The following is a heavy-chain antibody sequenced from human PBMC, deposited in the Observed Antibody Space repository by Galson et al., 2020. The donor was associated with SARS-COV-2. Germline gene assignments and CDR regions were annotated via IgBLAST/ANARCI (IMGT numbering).Heavy chain of an antibody. D-gene: IGHD3-3*01. CDR2: IRVTGDS. J-gene: IGHJ6*02. Sequence: GGSLRLSCAVSGLTFNTYDMHCVRQITGNGLEWVSTIRVTGDSFYAGSVTGRFTVSRESAKNSLYLQMNNLRAGDTAVYYCARGAYYDFWSGYYSVDNYYGMDVWGQGTTVTVSS. CDR3: ARGAYYDFWSGYYSVDNYYGMDV. V-gene: IGHV3-13*01. CDR1: GLTFNTYD.